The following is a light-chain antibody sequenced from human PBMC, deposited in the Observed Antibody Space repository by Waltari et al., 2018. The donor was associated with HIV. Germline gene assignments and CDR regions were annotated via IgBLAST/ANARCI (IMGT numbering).Light chain of an antibody. V-gene: IGLV2-8*01. CDR1: SSDAGDDNY. CDR3: SSYAGSSTWV. Sequence: QSALTQPPSASGSPGQSVTISCTGISSDAGDDNYVSWYQQSPGKAPKFIISEVSKRPSGVPDRFAGSKSGNTASLTGSGLQADDEADYYCSSYAGSSTWVFGGGTKLTVL. CDR2: EVS. J-gene: IGLJ3*02.